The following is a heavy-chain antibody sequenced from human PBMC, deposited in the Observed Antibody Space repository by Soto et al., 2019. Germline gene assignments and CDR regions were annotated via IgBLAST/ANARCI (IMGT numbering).Heavy chain of an antibody. J-gene: IGHJ6*02. CDR3: XXVKYSPPYYYYYGMDV. D-gene: IGHD5-18*01. CDR2: ISAYNGNT. Sequence: QVQLVQSGAEVKKPGASVKVSCKASGYTFTSYGISWVRQAPGQGLEWMGWISAYNGNTNYAQKLQGRVTMTTDTXXXXAXXXXXXXXXXXXXXXXXXXVKYSPPYYYYYGMDVWGQGTTVTVSS. CDR1: GYTFTSYG. V-gene: IGHV1-18*01.